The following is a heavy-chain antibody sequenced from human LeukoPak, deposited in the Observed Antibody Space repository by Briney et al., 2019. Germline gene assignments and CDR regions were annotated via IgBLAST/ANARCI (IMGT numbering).Heavy chain of an antibody. D-gene: IGHD3-22*01. CDR2: ISTGGNT. CDR3: ASLPFYFDGSGSYYHY. CDR1: GGPINSGSYY. V-gene: IGHV4-61*02. J-gene: IGHJ4*02. Sequence: PSETLSLTCTVSGGPINSGSYYWSWIRQSAGKGLEWIGRISTGGNTNYNPSLKSRVTISVDTSKNQFSLKLNSVTAADTAVYYCASLPFYFDGSGSYYHYWGQGTLVTVSS.